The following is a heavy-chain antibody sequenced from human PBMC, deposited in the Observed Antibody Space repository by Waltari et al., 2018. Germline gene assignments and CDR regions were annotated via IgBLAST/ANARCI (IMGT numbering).Heavy chain of an antibody. Sequence: EVQLVESGGGLVKPGGSLRLSCAASGFIFNSYTMNWVRQAPGKGLEWVSSISGSSDYIYYGDSVKGRFTISRDNAKNSLYLQMNSLRAEDTAVYYCTSALIDNSGYYSLDYWGQGTLVTVSS. J-gene: IGHJ4*02. D-gene: IGHD3-22*01. CDR2: ISGSSDYI. CDR3: TSALIDNSGYYSLDY. V-gene: IGHV3-21*01. CDR1: GFIFNSYT.